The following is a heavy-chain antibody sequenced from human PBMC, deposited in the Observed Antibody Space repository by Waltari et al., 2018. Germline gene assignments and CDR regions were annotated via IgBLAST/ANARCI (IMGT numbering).Heavy chain of an antibody. CDR2: IYSGGST. CDR1: GFTVSSNY. V-gene: IGHV3-53*01. J-gene: IGHJ3*02. Sequence: EVQLVESGGGLIQPGGSLRLSCAASGFTVSSNYMSWVRQAPGKGLEWVSGIYSGGSTYYADSVKGRFTISRDNSKNTLYLQMNSLRAEDTAVYYCARDRMANTYAFDIWGQGTMVTVSS. D-gene: IGHD5-12*01. CDR3: ARDRMANTYAFDI.